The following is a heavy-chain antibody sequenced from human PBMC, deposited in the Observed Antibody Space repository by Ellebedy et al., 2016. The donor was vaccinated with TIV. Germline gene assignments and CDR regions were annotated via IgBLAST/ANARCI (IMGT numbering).Heavy chain of an antibody. CDR2: INSDGQTL. Sequence: GGSLRLSXAASGFAFSSYSMNWVRQAPGKGLEWVAYINSDGQTLNYADSVKGRFTISRDNAKKSLYLQMNSLRAEDTALYYCTKRGDSRYFDNWGQGTLVTVSS. V-gene: IGHV3-48*01. CDR3: TKRGDSRYFDN. J-gene: IGHJ4*02. CDR1: GFAFSSYS. D-gene: IGHD3-9*01.